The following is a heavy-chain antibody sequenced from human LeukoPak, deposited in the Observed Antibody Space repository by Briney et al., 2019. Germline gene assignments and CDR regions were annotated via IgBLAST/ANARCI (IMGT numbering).Heavy chain of an antibody. CDR1: GYSISSDNW. Sequence: SDTLSLTCAVSGYSISSDNWWGWIREPLGKGLEWIGYIYYSGSTYYNPSLKSRVTMSVDTSKNQFSLKLSSVTAVDTAVYYCAKKIAAAAWFDPWGQGTLVTVSS. J-gene: IGHJ5*02. CDR2: IYYSGST. CDR3: AKKIAAAAWFDP. V-gene: IGHV4-28*01. D-gene: IGHD6-13*01.